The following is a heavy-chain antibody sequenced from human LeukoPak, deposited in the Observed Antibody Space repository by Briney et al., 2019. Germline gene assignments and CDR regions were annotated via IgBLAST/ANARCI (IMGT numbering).Heavy chain of an antibody. V-gene: IGHV4-59*01. CDR1: GGSISSYY. J-gene: IGHJ4*02. Sequence: SETLSLTCTVSGGSISSYYWSWIRQPPGKGLEWIGYIYYSGSTNYNPSLKSRVTISVDTSKNQFSLKLSSVTAADTAVYYCARGLYYYDDDYWGQGTLVTVSS. D-gene: IGHD3-22*01. CDR2: IYYSGST. CDR3: ARGLYYYDDDY.